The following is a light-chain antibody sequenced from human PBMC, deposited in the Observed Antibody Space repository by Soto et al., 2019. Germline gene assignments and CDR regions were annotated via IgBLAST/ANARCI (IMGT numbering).Light chain of an antibody. CDR3: QQYGSSPWT. V-gene: IGKV1-12*01. CDR2: AAS. Sequence: DIQMTQSPSSMTASVGERVTITCRASQDIITWLAWYQQKQGKAPKLLIYAASSLQSGVTSRFSGSGSGTDFPLTISRMEPEDFAVYYCQQYGSSPWTFGQGTKVDIK. CDR1: QDIITW. J-gene: IGKJ1*01.